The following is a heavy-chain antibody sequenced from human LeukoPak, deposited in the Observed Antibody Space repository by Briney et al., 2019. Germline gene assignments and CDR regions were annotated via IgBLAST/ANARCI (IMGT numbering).Heavy chain of an antibody. CDR3: ERDSTVGRMVTSYCFDY. Sequence: PGGSLRLSCAASGFTFSSHWMSWVRQAPGKGLEWVATIDQDGREKYYVDSVKGRFTISRDNAQNSLYLQMNSLRAEDTGVYSCERDSTVGRMVTSYCFDYWGQGTLVTVSS. CDR2: IDQDGREK. V-gene: IGHV3-7*04. CDR1: GFTFSSHW. D-gene: IGHD2-21*02. J-gene: IGHJ4*02.